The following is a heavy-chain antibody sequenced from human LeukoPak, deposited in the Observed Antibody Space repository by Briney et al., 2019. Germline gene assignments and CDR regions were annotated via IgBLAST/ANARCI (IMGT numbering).Heavy chain of an antibody. J-gene: IGHJ6*03. CDR2: ISSSSTTI. Sequence: GGSLRLSCAASGFTFSSHNMNWVRQASGKGLEWVSYISSSSTTIYQADSVKGRFTISRDNAKNSLYLQMNSLRAEDTAVYYCARALSYCSSTSCSLYYYYYYMDAWGKGTTVTVSS. D-gene: IGHD2-2*01. CDR3: ARALSYCSSTSCSLYYYYYYMDA. CDR1: GFTFSSHN. V-gene: IGHV3-48*01.